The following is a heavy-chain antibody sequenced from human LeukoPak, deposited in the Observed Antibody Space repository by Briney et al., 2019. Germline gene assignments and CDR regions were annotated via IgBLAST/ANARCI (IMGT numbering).Heavy chain of an antibody. Sequence: GGSLRLSCAASGFTFSSYAMSWVRQAPGKGLEWVSAISGSGGSIYYADSVKGRFTISRDNSKNTLYLQMNSLRAEDTAVYYCAKDHSTDILTGGYFDYWGQGTLVTVSS. V-gene: IGHV3-23*01. CDR3: AKDHSTDILTGGYFDY. D-gene: IGHD3-9*01. CDR2: ISGSGGSI. J-gene: IGHJ4*02. CDR1: GFTFSSYA.